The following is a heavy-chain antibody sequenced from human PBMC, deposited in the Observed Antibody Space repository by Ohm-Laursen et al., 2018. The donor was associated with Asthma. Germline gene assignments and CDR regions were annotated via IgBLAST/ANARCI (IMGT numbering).Heavy chain of an antibody. D-gene: IGHD1-26*01. V-gene: IGHV3-21*01. CDR1: GYTFGSYS. CDR3: ARIGPECELPWREYSLHH. J-gene: IGHJ1*01. Sequence: SLRLSCAASGYTFGSYSMHWVRQVPGKGLEWVASISTASSFIYYADSVRGRFTISRDNAKNSLYLQMNSLRAEDTALYYCARIGPECELPWREYSLHHWGQGTQVTVSS. CDR2: ISTASSFI.